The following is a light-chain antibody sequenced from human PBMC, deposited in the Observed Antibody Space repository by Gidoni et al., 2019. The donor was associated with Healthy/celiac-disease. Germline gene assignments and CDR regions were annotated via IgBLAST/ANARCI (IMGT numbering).Light chain of an antibody. Sequence: SYLLTQPPSVSVAPGQTAIITCGGKNIGSKSVHWYQQKPGQAPVLVVYDDDDRPSEIPERFSGSKSGNTATLTISRVEVGDEADYYCKVWILTTDQMMFGGGTRLTVL. CDR2: DDD. CDR1: NIGSKS. V-gene: IGLV3-21*02. J-gene: IGLJ3*02. CDR3: KVWILTTDQMM.